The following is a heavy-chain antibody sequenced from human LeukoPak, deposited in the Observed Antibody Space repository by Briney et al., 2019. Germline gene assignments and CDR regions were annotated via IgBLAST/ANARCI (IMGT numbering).Heavy chain of an antibody. D-gene: IGHD2-2*01. V-gene: IGHV4-38-2*01. Sequence: SEPLSLTCAVSGYSISNDFYWGWIRQPPGKGLEWIGSIHHSGTTYYNPSLKSRVTISVDTSKNQFSLKVSSVTAADTAIYYCARQPGYCSSTRCYGYYTMDVWGKGTTVTVSS. CDR1: GYSISNDFY. CDR3: ARQPGYCSSTRCYGYYTMDV. J-gene: IGHJ6*04. CDR2: IHHSGTT.